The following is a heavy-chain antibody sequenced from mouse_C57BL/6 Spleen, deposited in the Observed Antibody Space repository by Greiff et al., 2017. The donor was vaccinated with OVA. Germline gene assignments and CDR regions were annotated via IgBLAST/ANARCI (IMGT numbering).Heavy chain of an antibody. D-gene: IGHD1-1*01. CDR1: GFSFNTYA. V-gene: IGHV10-1*01. CDR3: GGHDSSCDWDMDV. J-gene: IGHJ1*03. CDR2: IRSKSNNYAT. Sequence: EAGGGLVQPKGSLKLSCAASGFSFNTYAMNWVRQAPGKGLEWVARIRSKSNNYATYYADSVKDRFTISRDDSESMLYLQMNNLKTEDTAMYDGGGHDSSCDWDMDVWGTGTTVTVSS.